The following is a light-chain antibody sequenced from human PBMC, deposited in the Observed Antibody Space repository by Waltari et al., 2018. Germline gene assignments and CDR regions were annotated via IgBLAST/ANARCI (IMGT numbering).Light chain of an antibody. CDR1: QSISSW. CDR3: QQYNSYSGT. Sequence: DIQMTQSPSTLSASVGDRVTITCLASQSISSWLAWYQQKPGKAPKVLIYKASSLESGVPSRFSGSGSGTEFTLTISSLQPDDFATYYCQQYNSYSGTFGQGTKVEIK. V-gene: IGKV1-5*03. CDR2: KAS. J-gene: IGKJ1*01.